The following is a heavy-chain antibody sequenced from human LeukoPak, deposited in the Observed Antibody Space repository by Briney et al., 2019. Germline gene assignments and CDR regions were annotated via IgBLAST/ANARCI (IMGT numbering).Heavy chain of an antibody. D-gene: IGHD7-27*01. CDR3: ARAQTTGIYPNWGAWFDP. J-gene: IGHJ5*02. CDR1: GYPIRSGFY. CDR2: IYHSGST. Sequence: PSETLSLTCVVSGYPIRSGFYWGWIRQPPGKGLEWVGSIYHSGSTFYNPSLKSRVTISVDTSKNQFSLKLSSVTAADTAVYYCARAQTTGIYPNWGAWFDPWGQGTLVTVSS. V-gene: IGHV4-38-2*01.